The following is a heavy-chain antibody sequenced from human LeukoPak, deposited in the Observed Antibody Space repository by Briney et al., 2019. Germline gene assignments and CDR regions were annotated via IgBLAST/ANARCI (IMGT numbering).Heavy chain of an antibody. D-gene: IGHD3-3*01. CDR1: GYTFTSYD. Sequence: GASVKVSCKASGYTFTSYDINWVRQATGQGLEWMGWMNPNSGNTGYAQKFQGRVTMTRNTSISTAYMKLSSLRSEDTAVYYCARVRRFLEWLFPGGYYYYGMDVWGQGTTVTVSS. J-gene: IGHJ6*02. V-gene: IGHV1-8*01. CDR3: ARVRRFLEWLFPGGYYYYGMDV. CDR2: MNPNSGNT.